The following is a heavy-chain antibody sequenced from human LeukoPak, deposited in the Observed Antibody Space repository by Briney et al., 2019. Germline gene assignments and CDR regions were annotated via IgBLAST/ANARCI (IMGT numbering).Heavy chain of an antibody. CDR3: ARDEYYDFWSGYSNRFDP. V-gene: IGHV3-48*01. J-gene: IGHJ5*02. CDR1: GFTFSSYS. D-gene: IGHD3-3*01. CDR2: ISSSSSTI. Sequence: GGSLRLSCAASGFTFSSYSMNWVRQAPGKGLEWVSYISSSSSTIYYADSAKGRFTISRDNAKNSLYLQMNSLRAEDTAVYYCARDEYYDFWSGYSNRFDPWGQGTLVTVSS.